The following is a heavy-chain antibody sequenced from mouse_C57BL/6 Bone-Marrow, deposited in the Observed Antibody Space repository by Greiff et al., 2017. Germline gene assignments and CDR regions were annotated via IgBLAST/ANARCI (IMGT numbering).Heavy chain of an antibody. J-gene: IGHJ2*01. CDR1: GYTFTSYG. CDR2: IYPRSGNT. D-gene: IGHD2-5*01. Sequence: VMLVESGAELARPGASVKLSCKASGYTFTSYGISWVKQRTGQGLEWIGEIYPRSGNTYYNEKFKGKATLTADKSSSTAYMELRSLTSEDSAVYFCARKGAYYSNCYYFDYWGQGTTLTVSS. V-gene: IGHV1-81*01. CDR3: ARKGAYYSNCYYFDY.